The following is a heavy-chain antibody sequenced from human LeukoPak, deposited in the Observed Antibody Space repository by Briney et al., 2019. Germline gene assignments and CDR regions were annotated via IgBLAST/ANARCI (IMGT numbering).Heavy chain of an antibody. D-gene: IGHD6-19*01. CDR1: GFTFTNYD. J-gene: IGHJ4*02. Sequence: GGSLRLSCAASGFTFTNYDMHWVRQATGKGLEWVPAIGIRGDTYYSGSVKGRCTISRENAENSLYLQMNSLRAEDTAVYYCARGGIRVSGIDEFDYWGQGTLVTVSS. V-gene: IGHV3-13*01. CDR3: ARGGIRVSGIDEFDY. CDR2: IGIRGDT.